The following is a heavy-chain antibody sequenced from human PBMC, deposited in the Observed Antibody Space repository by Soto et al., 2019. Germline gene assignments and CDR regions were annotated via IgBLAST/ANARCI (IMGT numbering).Heavy chain of an antibody. CDR3: ARDSVGATA. J-gene: IGHJ5*02. D-gene: IGHD1-26*01. CDR2: ISYDGSNK. V-gene: IGHV3-30-3*01. CDR1: GFTFSSDA. Sequence: GGSLRLSCAASGFTFSSDAMHWVRQAPGKGLEWVAVISYDGSNKYYADSVKGRFTLSRDNSKNTLYVQMNRLRSEDTAVYYCARDSVGATAWGQGTLVTVSS.